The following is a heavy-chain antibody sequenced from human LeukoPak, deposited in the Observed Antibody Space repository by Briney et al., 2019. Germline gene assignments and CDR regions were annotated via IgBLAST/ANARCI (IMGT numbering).Heavy chain of an antibody. D-gene: IGHD5-24*01. CDR1: GFTFSTYA. V-gene: IGHV3-23*01. CDR2: IVGSGSST. J-gene: IGHJ5*02. Sequence: GGSLRPSCAASGFTFSTYALSWVRQAPGKGLEWVSSIVGSGSSTFYADSVKGRFTISRDNAKNTLYLQMNSLRAEDTAVYYCARGQRDGYNWDWFDPWGQGTLVTVSS. CDR3: ARGQRDGYNWDWFDP.